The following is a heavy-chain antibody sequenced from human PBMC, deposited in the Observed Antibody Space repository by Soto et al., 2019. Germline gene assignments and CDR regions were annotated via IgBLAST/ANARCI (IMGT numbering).Heavy chain of an antibody. Sequence: GGSLRLSCAASGFTFSNAWINWVRQTPGGGLEWVGRVKSKNDGGTTDFAAPVKGRFAISRDDSKNMVYLEMNSLQAEDTAMYYCTRESYITTITDCFDYWGHGTLVTVSS. J-gene: IGHJ4*01. CDR3: TRESYITTITDCFDY. CDR1: GFTFSNAW. V-gene: IGHV3-15*07. D-gene: IGHD3-22*01. CDR2: VKSKNDGGTT.